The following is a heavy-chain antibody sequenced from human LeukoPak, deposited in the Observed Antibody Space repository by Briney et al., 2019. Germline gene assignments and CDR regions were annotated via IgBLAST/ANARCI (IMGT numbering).Heavy chain of an antibody. CDR2: IYYSGST. V-gene: IGHV4-59*01. CDR1: GGSFSGYY. Sequence: SETLSLTCAVYGGSFSGYYWSWIRQPPGKGLEWIGYIYYSGSTNYNPSLKSRVTISVDTSKNQFSLKLSSVTAADTAVYYCARGTSSSWHYFDYWGQGTLVTVSS. J-gene: IGHJ4*02. D-gene: IGHD6-13*01. CDR3: ARGTSSSWHYFDY.